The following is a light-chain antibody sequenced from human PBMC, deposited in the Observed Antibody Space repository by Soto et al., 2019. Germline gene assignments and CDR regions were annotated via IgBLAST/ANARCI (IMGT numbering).Light chain of an antibody. CDR2: AAS. CDR1: QSIATF. V-gene: IGKV1-39*01. Sequence: DIQMTQSPSSLSASAGDRVTITYRASQSIATFLNWYQQKPGKAPKLLISAASRLQSGVPARFSGSGSGTDFTLTISSLQPEDFATYYCQQSYNTVWTFGQGTKVEIQ. CDR3: QQSYNTVWT. J-gene: IGKJ1*01.